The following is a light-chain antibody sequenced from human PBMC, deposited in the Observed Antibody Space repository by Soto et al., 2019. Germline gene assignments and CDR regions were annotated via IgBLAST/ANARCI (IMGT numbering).Light chain of an antibody. CDR3: QHYYSTPPT. CDR2: WAS. CDR1: QRGLYTSTNNNY. J-gene: IGKJ1*01. V-gene: IGKV4-1*01. Sequence: IVMTQSPDSLAVSLGERATINCKSSQRGLYTSTNNNYLAWYQQKPGQPPKLLIYWASTRESGVPDRFSGSGSGTDFTLSISSLQAEDVAVYYCQHYYSTPPTFGQGTRVEIK.